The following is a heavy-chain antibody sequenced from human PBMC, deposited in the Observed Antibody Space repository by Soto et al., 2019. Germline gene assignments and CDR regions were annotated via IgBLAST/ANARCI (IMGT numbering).Heavy chain of an antibody. CDR1: GFTFSSYA. J-gene: IGHJ5*02. CDR2: ISGSGGST. CDR3: ASPLLGYCSSTSGPNWFDP. D-gene: IGHD2-2*01. Sequence: EVQLLESGGGLVQPGGSLRLSCAASGFTFSSYAMSWVRQAPGKGLEWVSAISGSGGSTYYADSVKGRFTISRDNSKNTPYLQMNSLRSEDTAVYYCASPLLGYCSSTSGPNWFDPWGQGTLVTVSS. V-gene: IGHV3-23*01.